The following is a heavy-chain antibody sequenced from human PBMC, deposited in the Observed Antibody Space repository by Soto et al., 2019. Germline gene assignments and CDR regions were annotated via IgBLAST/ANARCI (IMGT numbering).Heavy chain of an antibody. D-gene: IGHD3-3*01. CDR3: ARRRTYYDFWSGSNWFDP. Sequence: ASVKVSCKASGYTFTSYDINWVRQTTGQGLEWMGWMNPNSGNTGYAQKFQGRVTMTRNTSISTAYMELSSLRSEDTAVYYCARRRTYYDFWSGSNWFDPWGQGTLVIVSS. CDR2: MNPNSGNT. V-gene: IGHV1-8*01. CDR1: GYTFTSYD. J-gene: IGHJ5*02.